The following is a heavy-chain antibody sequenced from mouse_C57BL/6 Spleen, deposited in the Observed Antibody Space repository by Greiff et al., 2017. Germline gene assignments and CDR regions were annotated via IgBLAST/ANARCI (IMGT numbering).Heavy chain of an antibody. D-gene: IGHD1-1*01. CDR2: INPNNGGT. Sequence: EVQLQQSGPELVKPGASVKISCKASGYTFTDYYMNWVKQSHGKSLEWIGDINPNNGGTSYNQKFKGKATLTVDKSSSTAYLELRSLTSEDSAVYYCAPYGSSPVPFDYWGQGTTLTVSS. CDR3: APYGSSPVPFDY. J-gene: IGHJ2*01. V-gene: IGHV1-26*01. CDR1: GYTFTDYY.